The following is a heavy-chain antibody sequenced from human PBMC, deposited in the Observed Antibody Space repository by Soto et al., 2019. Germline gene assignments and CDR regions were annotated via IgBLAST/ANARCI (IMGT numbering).Heavy chain of an antibody. D-gene: IGHD2-15*01. CDR3: AKVQDDYYGMDV. V-gene: IGHV3-30*18. CDR2: ISYDGSNK. CDR1: GFTFRSYG. J-gene: IGHJ6*02. Sequence: QVQLVESGGGVVQPGRSLRLSCAASGFTFRSYGMHWVRQAPGKGLEWVAVISYDGSNKYYADSVKGRFTISRDNSKNTLYLQMNSLRAEDTAVYYCAKVQDDYYGMDVWGQGTTVTVSS.